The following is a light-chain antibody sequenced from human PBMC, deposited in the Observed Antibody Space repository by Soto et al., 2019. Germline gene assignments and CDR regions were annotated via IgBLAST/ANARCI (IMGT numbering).Light chain of an antibody. CDR2: GAS. CDR3: QEYDDSPPYT. J-gene: IGKJ2*01. V-gene: IGKV3-20*01. Sequence: DIVLTQSPGTLSLSPGERATLSCRATQNVNGNYLAWYQQKPGQAPRLLIYGASSRATGIPDRFSGGGSGTDFTLTVSRPEPEDFAVYYCQEYDDSPPYTFGPGTKLEIK. CDR1: QNVNGNY.